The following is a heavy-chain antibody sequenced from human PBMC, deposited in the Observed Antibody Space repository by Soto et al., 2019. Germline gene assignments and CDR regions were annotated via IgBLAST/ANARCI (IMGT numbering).Heavy chain of an antibody. CDR2: ISAYNGNT. D-gene: IGHD6-13*01. V-gene: IGHV1-18*01. CDR1: GYTFTSYD. J-gene: IGHJ4*02. Sequence: ASVKVSCKASGYTFTSYDISWVRQAPGQGLEWMGWISAYNGNTNYAQKLQGRVTMTTDTSTSTAYMELRSLRSDDTAVYYCARDLVARIAAAGPFDYWGQGTLVTVSS. CDR3: ARDLVARIAAAGPFDY.